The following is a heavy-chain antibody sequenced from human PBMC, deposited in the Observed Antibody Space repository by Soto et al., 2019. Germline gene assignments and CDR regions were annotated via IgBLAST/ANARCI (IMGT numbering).Heavy chain of an antibody. Sequence: QVQLVQSGAEVKKPGSSVKVSCKASGGSFSSYTISWVRQAPGQGLEWMGRIIPMLAIANYAQKFQGRVTFTADKSTSPAYMELSSLRSEDTAMYYCAFLMDCTNGVCRADYWGLGTLVTVSS. CDR1: GGSFSSYT. CDR2: IIPMLAIA. CDR3: AFLMDCTNGVCRADY. D-gene: IGHD2-8*01. V-gene: IGHV1-69*02. J-gene: IGHJ4*02.